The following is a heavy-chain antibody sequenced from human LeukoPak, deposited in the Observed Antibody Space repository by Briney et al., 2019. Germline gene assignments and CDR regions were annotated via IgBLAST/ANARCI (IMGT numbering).Heavy chain of an antibody. D-gene: IGHD6-19*01. J-gene: IGHJ2*01. CDR1: GGSISGYY. V-gene: IGHV4-34*01. CDR3: ASTGYSSGWYGYFDL. Sequence: SETLSLTCTVSGGSISGYYWSWIRQPPGKGLEWIGEINHSGSTNYNPSLKSRVTISVDTSKNQFSLKLSSVTAADTAVYYCASTGYSSGWYGYFDLWGRGTLVTVSS. CDR2: INHSGST.